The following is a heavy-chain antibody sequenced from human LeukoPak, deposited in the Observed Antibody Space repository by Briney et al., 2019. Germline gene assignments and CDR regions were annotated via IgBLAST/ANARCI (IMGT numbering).Heavy chain of an antibody. CDR3: AKVFVGYCSSTSCYYYMDV. CDR1: GFTFSSYA. D-gene: IGHD2-2*01. J-gene: IGHJ6*03. CDR2: ISGSGGST. Sequence: GGSLRLSCAASGFTFSSYAMSWVRQAPGKGLEWVSAISGSGGSTYYADSVKGRFTISRDNSKNTLYLQMNSLRAEDTAVYYCAKVFVGYCSSTSCYYYMDVWGKGTTVTVSS. V-gene: IGHV3-23*01.